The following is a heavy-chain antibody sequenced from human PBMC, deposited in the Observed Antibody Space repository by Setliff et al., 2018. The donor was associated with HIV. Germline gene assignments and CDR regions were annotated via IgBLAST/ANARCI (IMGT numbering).Heavy chain of an antibody. CDR2: ISSYNDNT. Sequence: GASVKVSCKASADTFTNCLINWVRQAPGQGLEWMGWISSYNDNTNYALNLQGRVTMTTDTSTSTAYMELRSLRSDDTAVYYCARDDVGYCSGGSCYHLFDTFDIWGQGTVVTVSS. V-gene: IGHV1-18*01. J-gene: IGHJ3*02. CDR3: ARDDVGYCSGGSCYHLFDTFDI. D-gene: IGHD2-15*01. CDR1: ADTFTNCL.